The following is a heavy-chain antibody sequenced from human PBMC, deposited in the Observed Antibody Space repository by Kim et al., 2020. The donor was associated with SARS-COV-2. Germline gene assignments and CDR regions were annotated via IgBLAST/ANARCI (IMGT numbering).Heavy chain of an antibody. CDR1: GYSFTSYW. J-gene: IGHJ6*02. D-gene: IGHD3-10*01. CDR2: IDPSDSYT. CDR3: ARHLGVYYGSGTTYYYYGMDV. Sequence: GESLKISCKGSGYSFTSYWISWVRQMPGKGLEWMGRIDPSDSYTNYSPSFQGHVTISADKSISTAYLQWSSLKASDTAMYYCARHLGVYYGSGTTYYYYGMDVWGQGTTVTVSS. V-gene: IGHV5-10-1*01.